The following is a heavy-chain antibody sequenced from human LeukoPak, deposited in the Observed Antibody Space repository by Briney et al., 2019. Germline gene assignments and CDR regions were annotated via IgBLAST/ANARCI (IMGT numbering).Heavy chain of an antibody. J-gene: IGHJ4*02. V-gene: IGHV1-69*06. Sequence: GASVKVSCKASGDTFSNFAIIWVRQAPGQGLECMGGIIPFFGTANCAQKFQGRVTTTGNTSISTAYLELSSLRSEDTAVYYCTRGGHYYASGSYYIDYWGQGTLVTVSS. CDR3: TRGGHYYASGSYYIDY. CDR2: IIPFFGTA. CDR1: GDTFSNFA. D-gene: IGHD3-10*01.